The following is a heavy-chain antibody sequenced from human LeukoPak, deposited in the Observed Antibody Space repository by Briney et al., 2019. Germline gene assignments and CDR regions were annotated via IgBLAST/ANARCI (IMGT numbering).Heavy chain of an antibody. J-gene: IGHJ4*02. D-gene: IGHD3-3*01. V-gene: IGHV4-30-4*08. Sequence: SETLSLTCTVSGGSISSYYWSWIRQPPGKGLEWIGYIYYSGSTYYNPSLKSRVTISVDTSKNQFSLKLSSVTAADTAVYYCARTTFLRFLDFWGQGTLVTVSS. CDR1: GGSISSYY. CDR2: IYYSGST. CDR3: ARTTFLRFLDF.